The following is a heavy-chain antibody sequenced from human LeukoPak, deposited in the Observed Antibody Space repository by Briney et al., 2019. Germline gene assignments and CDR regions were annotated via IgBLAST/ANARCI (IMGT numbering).Heavy chain of an antibody. CDR3: AREGSSEAFDY. D-gene: IGHD3-22*01. CDR1: GFTFSSYS. V-gene: IGHV3-21*01. CDR2: ISSSSSYI. Sequence: GGSLRLSCAASGFTFSSYSMNWVHQAPGKGLEWVSSISSSSSYIYYADSAKGRFTISRDNAKNSLYLQMNSLRAEDTAVYYCAREGSSEAFDYWAQGTLVTVSS. J-gene: IGHJ4*02.